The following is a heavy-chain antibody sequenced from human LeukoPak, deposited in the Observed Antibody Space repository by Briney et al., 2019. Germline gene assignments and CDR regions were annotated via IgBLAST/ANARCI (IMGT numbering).Heavy chain of an antibody. CDR3: AMIPEWCMLSCFDH. D-gene: IGHD2-8*01. Sequence: PGGSLRLSCAASRFIFSTYGMNWVRQAPWKGQEWVSYISSRGTSINYADSVRGRFTIARDNAKNSLFLQMNSLRAADMAAYYCAMIPEWCMLSCFDHWGQGTLVSVSS. J-gene: IGHJ4*02. V-gene: IGHV3-48*03. CDR1: RFIFSTYG. CDR2: ISSRGTSI.